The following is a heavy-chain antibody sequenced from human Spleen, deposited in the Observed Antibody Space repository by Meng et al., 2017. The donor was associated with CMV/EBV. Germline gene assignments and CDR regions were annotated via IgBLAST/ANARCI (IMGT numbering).Heavy chain of an antibody. D-gene: IGHD5-12*01. V-gene: IGHV3-53*01. Sequence: GGSLRLSCAASGFTVSSNYMSWVRQAPGKGLEWVSVIYSGGSTYYADSVKGRFTISRDNSKNTLYLQMNSLRAEDTAVYYCARDTAGGYVGGMDVWGQGTTVTVSS. CDR2: IYSGGST. CDR1: GFTVSSNY. CDR3: ARDTAGGYVGGMDV. J-gene: IGHJ6*02.